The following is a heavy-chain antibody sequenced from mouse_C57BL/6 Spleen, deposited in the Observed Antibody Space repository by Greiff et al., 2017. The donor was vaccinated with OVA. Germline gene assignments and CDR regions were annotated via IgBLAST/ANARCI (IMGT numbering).Heavy chain of an antibody. V-gene: IGHV5-12*01. CDR2: ISNGGGST. CDR3: ARHRPGKAMWY. Sequence: EVKLLESGGGLVQPGGSLTLSCAASGFTFSDYYMYWVRQTPVKRLEWVVYISNGGGSTYYPATVKGRITISRDTAKNTLYLQMSRLKSEDTAIYYCARHRPGKAMWYWGQGTSVTV. CDR1: GFTFSDYY. D-gene: IGHD3-2*02. J-gene: IGHJ4*01.